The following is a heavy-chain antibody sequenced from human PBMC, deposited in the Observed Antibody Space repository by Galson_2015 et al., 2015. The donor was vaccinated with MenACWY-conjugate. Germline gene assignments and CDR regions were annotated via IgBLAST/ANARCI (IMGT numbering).Heavy chain of an antibody. Sequence: PALVTPTQTLTLPCTFSGFSLRTRGVGVGWIRQPPGKALEWLALIYWDDGKRYSPSLRSRLTITKDTSKNHVVLTMTNMDPVDTATYYCSRTGATPGDYWGQGTLVTVSS. D-gene: IGHD2-15*01. CDR3: SRTGATPGDY. CDR1: GFSLRTRGVG. V-gene: IGHV2-5*02. J-gene: IGHJ4*02. CDR2: IYWDDGK.